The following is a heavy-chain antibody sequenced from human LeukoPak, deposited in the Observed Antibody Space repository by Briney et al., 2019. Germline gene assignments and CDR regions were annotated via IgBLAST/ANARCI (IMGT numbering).Heavy chain of an antibody. CDR3: TTELYCGGDCYPGA. CDR1: GFTFSNAW. V-gene: IGHV3-15*01. J-gene: IGHJ5*02. D-gene: IGHD2-21*02. Sequence: NPGGSLRLSCAASGFTFSNAWMSWVRQAPGKGLEWVGRIQSKTDSGTTDYAAPVKGSITISRDDSKNTLYLQMNSLKTDDTAVYYCTTELYCGGDCYPGAWGQGTLVTVSS. CDR2: IQSKTDSGTT.